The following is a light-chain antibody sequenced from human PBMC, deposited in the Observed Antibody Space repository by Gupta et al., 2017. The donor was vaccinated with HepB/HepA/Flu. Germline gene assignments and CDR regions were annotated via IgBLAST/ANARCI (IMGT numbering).Light chain of an antibody. CDR2: LNSDGSH. J-gene: IGLJ3*02. V-gene: IGLV4-69*01. CDR1: SGRSSYA. Sequence: QLVLTQSPSDSASLGASVKLTCTLSSGRSSYAIAWHQQQPEKGPRYLMKLNSDGSHSKGDGIPDRFSGSSSGAERYLTISSLQSEDEADYYCQTWGTGIQVFGGGTKLTVL. CDR3: QTWGTGIQV.